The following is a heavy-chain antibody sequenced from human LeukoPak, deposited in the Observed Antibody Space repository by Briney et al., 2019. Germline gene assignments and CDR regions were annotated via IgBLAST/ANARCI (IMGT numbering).Heavy chain of an antibody. CDR1: RLTFSAYS. CDR3: AKGVGSRGGGNNFDY. Sequence: PGGSLRLSCAASRLTFSAYSMIWVRPAPGKGVEGVASINYSGGSTFYADSVTGRCPISRDISKNTLYLEMNSLRAEDTAVYYCAKGVGSRGGGNNFDYWGQGTLVTVSS. J-gene: IGHJ4*02. CDR2: INYSGGST. D-gene: IGHD4-23*01. V-gene: IGHV3-23*01.